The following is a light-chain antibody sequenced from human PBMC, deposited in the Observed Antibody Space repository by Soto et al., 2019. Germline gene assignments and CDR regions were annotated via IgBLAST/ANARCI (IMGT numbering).Light chain of an antibody. V-gene: IGLV2-8*01. CDR3: SSYAGRNNFV. J-gene: IGLJ1*01. Sequence: QSALTQPPSASGSPGQSVTISCTGTSSDVGGYNYVSGYQQHPGKAPKLMIYEVSKRPSGVPDRFSGSKSGNTASLTVSGLLAEDEADYYCSSYAGRNNFVFGTGTKVTVL. CDR2: EVS. CDR1: SSDVGGYNY.